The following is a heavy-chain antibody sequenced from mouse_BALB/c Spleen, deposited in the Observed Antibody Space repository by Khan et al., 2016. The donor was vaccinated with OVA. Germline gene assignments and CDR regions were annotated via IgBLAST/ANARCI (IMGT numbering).Heavy chain of an antibody. D-gene: IGHD1-1*01. CDR2: ISSGGTT. CDR3: ARDYGFTY. Sequence: EVELVESGGDLVKPGGSLKLSCAASGFTFSNYAMSWVRQTPEKRLEWVASISSGGTTYYPDRVKGRFTISRDNGRNILYLQMSSLRSEDTAMYYWARDYGFTYWGQGTLVTVSA. V-gene: IGHV5-6-5*01. J-gene: IGHJ3*01. CDR1: GFTFSNYA.